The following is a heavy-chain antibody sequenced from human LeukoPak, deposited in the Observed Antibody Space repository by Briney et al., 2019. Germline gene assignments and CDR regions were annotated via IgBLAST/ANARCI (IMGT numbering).Heavy chain of an antibody. J-gene: IGHJ6*03. CDR2: IYYSGST. V-gene: IGHV4-59*12. CDR1: GGSISSYY. CDR3: ARDPPFLRDYYYMDV. Sequence: SETLSLTCTVSGGSISSYYWSWIQQPPGKGLEWIGYIYYSGSTNYNPSLKSRVTISVDTSKNHFSLKLSSVTAADTAVYYCARDPPFLRDYYYMDVWGKGTTVTVSS. D-gene: IGHD2/OR15-2a*01.